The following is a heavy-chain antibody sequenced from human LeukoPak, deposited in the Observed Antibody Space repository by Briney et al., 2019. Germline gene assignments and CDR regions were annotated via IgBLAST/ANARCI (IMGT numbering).Heavy chain of an antibody. J-gene: IGHJ4*02. Sequence: GGSLRLSCAASGFTFSSYAMSWVRQAPGKGLEWVSAISGSGGSTYYADSVKGRFTISRDNSKNTLYLQMNSLRAEDTAVYYCAKDYHFWSGRLHYFDYWGQGTLVTVSS. CDR3: AKDYHFWSGRLHYFDY. D-gene: IGHD3-3*01. V-gene: IGHV3-23*01. CDR2: ISGSGGST. CDR1: GFTFSSYA.